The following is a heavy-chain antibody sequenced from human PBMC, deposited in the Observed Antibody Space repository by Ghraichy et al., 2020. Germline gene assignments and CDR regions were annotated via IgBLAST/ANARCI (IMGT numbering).Heavy chain of an antibody. CDR2: IKQDGTER. V-gene: IGHV3-7*04. J-gene: IGHJ4*02. D-gene: IGHD5-18*01. CDR3: GRGGYLYGSNPVDY. CDR1: GFTFNTYD. Sequence: GGSLRLSCAASGFTFNTYDMTWVRQAPGKGLEWVSNIKQDGTERYYVDSVKGRFTISRDNAKDSVYLQMSSLRAEDTAVYFCGRGGYLYGSNPVDYWGQGTQVTVSS.